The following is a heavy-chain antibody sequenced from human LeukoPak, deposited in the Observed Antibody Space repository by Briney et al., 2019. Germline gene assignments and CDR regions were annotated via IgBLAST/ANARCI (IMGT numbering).Heavy chain of an antibody. Sequence: GGSLRLSCAASGFSFSSYWMHWVRQAPGKGLVWVSRISSNGGITSYADSVKGRFTISRDNAKNTLYLQMNSLRAEDTAVYYCARNHGSGYPDYWGQGTLVTVSS. CDR2: ISSNGGIT. D-gene: IGHD3-22*01. CDR3: ARNHGSGYPDY. CDR1: GFSFSSYW. V-gene: IGHV3-74*01. J-gene: IGHJ4*02.